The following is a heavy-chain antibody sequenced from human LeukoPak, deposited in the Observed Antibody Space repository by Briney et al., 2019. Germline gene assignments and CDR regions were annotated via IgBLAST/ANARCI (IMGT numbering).Heavy chain of an antibody. V-gene: IGHV5-51*01. J-gene: IGHJ4*02. CDR1: GYSFTSYW. D-gene: IGHD3-22*01. CDR3: VRLKTVYYDSSGYSYSDY. CDR2: IYPADSDT. Sequence: PGESLRISCKGSGYSFTSYWISWVRQMPGKRLEWMGIIYPADSDTRYSASFQGQVTISADRYINTAYLQWSSLKASDSAMYYCVRLKTVYYDSSGYSYSDYWGQGTLVTVST.